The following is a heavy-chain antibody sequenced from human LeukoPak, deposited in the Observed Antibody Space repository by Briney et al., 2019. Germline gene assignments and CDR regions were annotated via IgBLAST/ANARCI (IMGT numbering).Heavy chain of an antibody. D-gene: IGHD2-15*01. J-gene: IGHJ5*02. Sequence: SETLSLTCTVSGGSISSSSYYWGWIRQPPGKGLEWIGSIYYSGSTYYNPSLKSRVTISVDTSKNQFSLKLSSVTAADTAVYYCARAIVVVVAATIWFDPWGQGTLVTVSS. CDR2: IYYSGST. CDR1: GGSISSSSYY. CDR3: ARAIVVVVAATIWFDP. V-gene: IGHV4-39*07.